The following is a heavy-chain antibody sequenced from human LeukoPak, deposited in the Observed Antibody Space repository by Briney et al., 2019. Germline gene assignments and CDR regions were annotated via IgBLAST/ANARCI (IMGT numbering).Heavy chain of an antibody. Sequence: SETLSLTCAVYGGSFSGYYWSWIRQPPGKGLEWIGEINHSGSTNYNPSLKSRVTISVDTSKNQFSLKLSSVTAADTAVYYCARSGVALGIGNWFDPWGQGTLVTVSS. D-gene: IGHD3-3*01. CDR2: INHSGST. V-gene: IGHV4-34*01. CDR1: GGSFSGYY. J-gene: IGHJ5*02. CDR3: ARSGVALGIGNWFDP.